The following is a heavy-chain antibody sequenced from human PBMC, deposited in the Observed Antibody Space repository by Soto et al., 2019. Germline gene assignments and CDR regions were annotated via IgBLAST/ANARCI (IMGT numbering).Heavy chain of an antibody. CDR1: GFTVRSNF. Sequence: EVQLVESGGGLVQPGGSLRLSCAASGFTVRSNFMNWVRQAPGKGLEWVATIYAGGTTYYADSVNGRFTISRDTSKNPLFLHMDSMRDEDTAMYHCARGPDIVIRDWGQGTLVTVSS. CDR3: ARGPDIVIRD. J-gene: IGHJ4*02. CDR2: IYAGGTT. V-gene: IGHV3-66*01. D-gene: IGHD2-8*01.